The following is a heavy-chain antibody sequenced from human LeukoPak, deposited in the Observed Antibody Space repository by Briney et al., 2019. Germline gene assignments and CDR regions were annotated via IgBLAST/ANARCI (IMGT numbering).Heavy chain of an antibody. CDR1: GFTFSSYA. V-gene: IGHV3-23*01. CDR2: ISGSGGST. D-gene: IGHD1-7*01. J-gene: IGHJ3*02. Sequence: PGGSLRLSCAASGFTFSSYAMSWVRQAPGKGLEWVSAISGSGGSTYYADSVKGRFTISRGNSKNTLYLQMNSLRAEDTAVYYCSATGTTYDAFDIWGQGTMVTVSS. CDR3: SATGTTYDAFDI.